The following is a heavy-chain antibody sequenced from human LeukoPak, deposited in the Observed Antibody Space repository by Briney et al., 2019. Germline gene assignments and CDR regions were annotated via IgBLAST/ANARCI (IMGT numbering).Heavy chain of an antibody. J-gene: IGHJ4*02. CDR1: DGSISNYY. CDR2: IYYSGST. CDR3: ARGGNWFDY. Sequence: KPSETLSLTCSVSDGSISNYYWSWIRQPPGKGLEWIGYIYYSGSTNYSPSLKSRVTISVDTSKSQFSLKVSSVTAADTAVYYCARGGNWFDYWGQGTRVTVSS. V-gene: IGHV4-59*01. D-gene: IGHD4-23*01.